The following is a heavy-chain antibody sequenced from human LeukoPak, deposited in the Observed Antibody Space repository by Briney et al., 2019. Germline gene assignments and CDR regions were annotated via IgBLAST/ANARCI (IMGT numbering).Heavy chain of an antibody. J-gene: IGHJ4*02. CDR3: AKVGDTVRGVITYFDY. D-gene: IGHD3-10*01. Sequence: GRSLRLSCAASGFTFSSYGMHWVRQAPGKGLEWVAVISYDGSNKYYADSVKGRFTISRDNSKNTLYLQMNSLRAEDTAVYYCAKVGDTVRGVITYFDYWGQGTLVTVSS. CDR1: GFTFSSYG. V-gene: IGHV3-30*18. CDR2: ISYDGSNK.